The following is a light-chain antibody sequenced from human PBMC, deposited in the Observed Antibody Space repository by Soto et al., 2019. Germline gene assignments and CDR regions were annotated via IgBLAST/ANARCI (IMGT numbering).Light chain of an antibody. CDR1: RPNIGSNL. CDR2: RNH. Sequence: QSVLTQSPSVSVTPGQRVTISCSGSRPNIGSNLVSWYQQLPGTAPTLLIWRNHQRPSGVPDRFSGSKSGTSASLAISGPQSEDGGDYYCAAGDASQRAVVFGGGTKLTLL. CDR3: AAGDASQRAVV. J-gene: IGLJ2*01. V-gene: IGLV1-44*01.